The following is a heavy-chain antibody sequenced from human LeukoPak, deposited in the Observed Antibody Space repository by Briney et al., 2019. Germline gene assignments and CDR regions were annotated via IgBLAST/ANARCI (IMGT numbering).Heavy chain of an antibody. Sequence: SETLSLTCTVSGGSISSYYWSWIRQPPGKGLEWIGYIYYSGSTNYNPSLKSRVTISVDTSKIQFSLKLSSVTAADTAVYYCASAVAGTFFDYWGQGTLVTVSS. CDR1: GGSISSYY. D-gene: IGHD6-19*01. CDR3: ASAVAGTFFDY. V-gene: IGHV4-59*01. CDR2: IYYSGST. J-gene: IGHJ4*02.